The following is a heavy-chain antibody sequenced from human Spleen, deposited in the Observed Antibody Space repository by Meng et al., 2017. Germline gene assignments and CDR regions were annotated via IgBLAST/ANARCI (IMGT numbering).Heavy chain of an antibody. J-gene: IGHJ3*02. V-gene: IGHV3-21*01. D-gene: IGHD3-10*01. CDR1: GFTFGSYA. CDR2: ISSSSSYI. Sequence: GGSLRLSCAASGFTFGSYAMSWVRQAPGKGLEWVSSISSSSSYIYYADSVKGRFTISRDNAKNSLYLQMNSLRAEDTAVYYCARDWRLRVRGVHDAFDIWGQGTMVTVSS. CDR3: ARDWRLRVRGVHDAFDI.